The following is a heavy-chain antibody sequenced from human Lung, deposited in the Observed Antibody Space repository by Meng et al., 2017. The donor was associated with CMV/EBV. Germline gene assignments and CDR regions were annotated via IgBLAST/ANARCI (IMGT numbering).Heavy chain of an antibody. Sequence: SCAASGFTFSNHDMHWVRQAPGRGLEWAAFIRSDGNNKYYADSVKGRFTISRDNSKNTLYLQMNSLRAEDTAVYYCANQADCRWNYYFDYWDQG. D-gene: IGHD2-15*01. CDR2: IRSDGNNK. V-gene: IGHV3-30*02. CDR1: GFTFSNHD. CDR3: ANQADCRWNYYFDY. J-gene: IGHJ4*02.